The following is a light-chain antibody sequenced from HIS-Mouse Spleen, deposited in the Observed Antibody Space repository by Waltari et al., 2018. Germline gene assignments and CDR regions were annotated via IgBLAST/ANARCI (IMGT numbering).Light chain of an antibody. CDR3: QQYGSSPPWT. J-gene: IGKJ1*01. Sequence: EIVLTQSPGTLSLSLGERATLPCRASQSVSSSYFAWYQQKPGQAPRLLIYGASSRATGIPDRFSGSGSGTDFTLTISRLEPEDFAVYYCQQYGSSPPWTFGQGTKVEIK. CDR2: GAS. V-gene: IGKV3-20*01. CDR1: QSVSSSY.